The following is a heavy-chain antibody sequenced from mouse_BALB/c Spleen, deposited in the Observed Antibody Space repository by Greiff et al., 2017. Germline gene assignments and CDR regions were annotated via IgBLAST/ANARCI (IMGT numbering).Heavy chain of an antibody. V-gene: IGHV1-61*01. D-gene: IGHD1-2*01. Sequence: VQLQQPGAELVRPAASVKLSCKASGYTFTSYWMNWVKQRPGQGLEWMGMIDPSDSETHNNQMFKEKATLTVDKSSSTAYMQLSSLTSENSAVYYCARFTTASWFACWGKGTLVTVAA. J-gene: IGHJ3*01. CDR2: IDPSDSET. CDR1: GYTFTSYW. CDR3: ARFTTASWFAC.